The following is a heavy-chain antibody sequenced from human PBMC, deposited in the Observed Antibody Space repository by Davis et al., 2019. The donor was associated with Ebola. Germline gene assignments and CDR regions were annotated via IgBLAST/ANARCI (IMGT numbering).Heavy chain of an antibody. CDR1: GFTFSSYS. CDR2: ISSSSSYI. V-gene: IGHV3-21*01. D-gene: IGHD6-6*01. CDR3: ARDPGEYSSFLSYYYGMDV. J-gene: IGHJ6*02. Sequence: GGSLRLSCAASGFTFSSYSMNWVRQAPGKGLEWVSSISSSSSYIYYADSVKGRFTISRDNAKNSLYLQMNSLRAEDTAVYYCARDPGEYSSFLSYYYGMDVWGQGTTVTVSS.